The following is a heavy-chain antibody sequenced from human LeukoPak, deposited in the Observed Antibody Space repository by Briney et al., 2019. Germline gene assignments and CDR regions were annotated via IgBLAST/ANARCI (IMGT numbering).Heavy chain of an antibody. CDR3: ARRTSRGDGYKARPTGAYYFDY. CDR1: GGSISSGSYY. J-gene: IGHJ4*02. V-gene: IGHV4-61*01. D-gene: IGHD5-24*01. Sequence: PSQTLSLTCTVSGGSISSGSYYWSWIRQPPGKGLEWIGYIYYSGSTNYNPSLKSRVTISVDTSKNQFSLKLSSVTAADTAVYYCARRTSRGDGYKARPTGAYYFDYWGQGTLVTVSS. CDR2: IYYSGST.